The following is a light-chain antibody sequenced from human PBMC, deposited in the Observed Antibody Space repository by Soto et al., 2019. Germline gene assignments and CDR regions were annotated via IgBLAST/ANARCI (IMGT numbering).Light chain of an antibody. CDR1: QSISSY. CDR2: AAS. J-gene: IGKJ1*01. V-gene: IGKV1-39*01. CDR3: QQSYSTRWT. Sequence: DIQMTQSPSSLSASVGDRVTITCRASQSISSYLNWYQQKPGKAPKLLIYAASSLQSGVPSRFSGSGSGTDFTLTISSXQPEDFATYYCQQSYSTRWTFGQGTKVDIK.